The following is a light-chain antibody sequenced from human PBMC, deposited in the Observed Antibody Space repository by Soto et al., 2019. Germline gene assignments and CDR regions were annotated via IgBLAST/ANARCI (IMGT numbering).Light chain of an antibody. Sequence: QSVLTQPPSVSAAPGQKVTISCSGSGSHIGKNDVSWYLQLPGAAPKLLFYDTNKRPSGIPDRFSGSKSGTSATMGITGLQTGDDADYFCGTWDTRLSVVVFGGGTKLTVL. J-gene: IGLJ2*01. CDR2: DTN. CDR1: GSHIGKND. V-gene: IGLV1-51*01. CDR3: GTWDTRLSVVV.